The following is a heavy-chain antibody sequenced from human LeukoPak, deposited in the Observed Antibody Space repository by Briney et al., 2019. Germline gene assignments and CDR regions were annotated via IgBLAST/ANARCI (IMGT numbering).Heavy chain of an antibody. D-gene: IGHD6-6*01. J-gene: IGHJ5*02. CDR1: GGSISSYY. CDR3: ARGLAARLRRGSGWFDP. CDR2: IYYSGST. V-gene: IGHV4-59*01. Sequence: NPSETLSPTCTVSGGSISSYYWSWIRQPPGKGLEWIGYIYYSGSTNYNPSLKSRVTISVDTSKNQFSLKLSSVTAADTAVYYCARGLAARLRRGSGWFDPWGQGTLVTVSS.